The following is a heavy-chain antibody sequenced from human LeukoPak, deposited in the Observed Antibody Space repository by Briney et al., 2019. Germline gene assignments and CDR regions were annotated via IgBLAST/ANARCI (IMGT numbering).Heavy chain of an antibody. CDR3: ARMTVSGRDNWFDP. CDR1: GYTFTSYG. D-gene: IGHD6-19*01. J-gene: IGHJ5*02. Sequence: ASVKVSCEASGYTFTSYGISWVRQAPGQGLEWVGWISAYNGNTNYAQKLQGRVTMTTDTSTSTAYMELSSLRSGDTAVYYCARMTVSGRDNWFDPWGQGTLVTVSS. V-gene: IGHV1-18*01. CDR2: ISAYNGNT.